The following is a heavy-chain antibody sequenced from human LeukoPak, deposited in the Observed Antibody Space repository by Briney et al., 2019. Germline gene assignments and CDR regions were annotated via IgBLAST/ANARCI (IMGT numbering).Heavy chain of an antibody. D-gene: IGHD5-12*01. J-gene: IGHJ4*02. CDR1: GFTFSHHG. CDR3: ARDEGWIQLFF. V-gene: IGHV3-23*01. CDR2: LTPNSHSA. Sequence: PGGSLRLSCAASGFTFSHHGMNWVRQAPGKGLEWVSGLTPNSHSAYYAESVKGRFTISRDNSENMVYLQMNSLRVEDTAIYYCARDEGWIQLFFRGQGTLVTVSS.